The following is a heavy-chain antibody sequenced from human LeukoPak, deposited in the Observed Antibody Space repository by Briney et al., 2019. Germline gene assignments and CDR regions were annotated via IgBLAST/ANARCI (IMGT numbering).Heavy chain of an antibody. J-gene: IGHJ4*02. Sequence: PGGSLRLSCAAPGFTFSSYAMSWVRQAPGKGLDWVSAISGSGGSTYYADSVKGRFTISRDNSKNTLYLQMNSLRAEDTAVYYCASSITMIVVVKRSFDYWGQGTLVTVSS. V-gene: IGHV3-23*01. CDR2: ISGSGGST. CDR3: ASSITMIVVVKRSFDY. CDR1: GFTFSSYA. D-gene: IGHD3-22*01.